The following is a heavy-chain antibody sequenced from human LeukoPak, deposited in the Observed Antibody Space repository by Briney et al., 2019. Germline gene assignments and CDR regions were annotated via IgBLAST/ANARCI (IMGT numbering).Heavy chain of an antibody. CDR1: GGSISSYY. CDR3: ARLIPYDFWSGYRAAFDI. V-gene: IGHV4-4*09. Sequence: SETLSLTCTVSGGSISSYYWSWIRQPPGKGLEWIGYIYTSGSTNYSPSLKSRVTISVDTSKNQFSLKLSSVTAADTAAYYCARLIPYDFWSGYRAAFDIWGQGTMVTVSS. D-gene: IGHD3-3*01. J-gene: IGHJ3*02. CDR2: IYTSGST.